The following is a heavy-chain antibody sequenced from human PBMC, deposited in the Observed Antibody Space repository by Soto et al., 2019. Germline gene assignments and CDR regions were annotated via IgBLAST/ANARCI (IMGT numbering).Heavy chain of an antibody. CDR1: GGSVSSGSYY. V-gene: IGHV4-61*01. CDR3: ARDRYYGSGSYHYYYGMDV. J-gene: IGHJ6*02. CDR2: IYYSGST. D-gene: IGHD3-10*01. Sequence: SETLSLTCTVSGGSVSSGSYYWSWIRQPPGKGLEWIGYIYYSGSTNYNPSLKSRVTISVDTSKNQFSLKLTSVTAADTALYYCARDRYYGSGSYHYYYGMDVWGQGTTVTVSS.